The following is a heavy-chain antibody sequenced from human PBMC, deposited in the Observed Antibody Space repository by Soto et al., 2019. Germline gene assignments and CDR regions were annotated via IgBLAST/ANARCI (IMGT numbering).Heavy chain of an antibody. J-gene: IGHJ4*02. CDR3: ARGSDSPFDY. CDR1: GFTFSSYA. V-gene: IGHV3-30-3*01. Sequence: QVQLVESGGGVVQPGRSLRLSCAASGFTFSSYAMHWVRQAPGKGLEWVAVISYDGSNKYYADSVKGRFTISRDNSKNTLYLQMNSLRAEDTAVYYCARGSDSPFDYWGQGTLVTVSS. CDR2: ISYDGSNK.